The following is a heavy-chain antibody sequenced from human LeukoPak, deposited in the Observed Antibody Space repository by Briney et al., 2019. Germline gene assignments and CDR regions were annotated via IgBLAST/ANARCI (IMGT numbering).Heavy chain of an antibody. Sequence: PSETLSLTCTVSGGSISSGSYYWSWIRQPAGKGLEWIGRIYTSGSTNYNPSLKSRVTISVDTSKNQFSLKLSSVTAADTAVYYCARVWNRGWLDPWGQGTLVTVSS. CDR2: IYTSGST. D-gene: IGHD7-27*01. CDR3: ARVWNRGWLDP. J-gene: IGHJ5*02. V-gene: IGHV4-61*02. CDR1: GGSISSGSYY.